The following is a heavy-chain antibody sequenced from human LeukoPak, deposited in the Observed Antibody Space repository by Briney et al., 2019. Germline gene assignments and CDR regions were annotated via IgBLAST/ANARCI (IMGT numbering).Heavy chain of an antibody. J-gene: IGHJ5*02. D-gene: IGHD4-23*01. Sequence: AGGSLRLSCAASGFTFSSNTMSWGRQGPRKGLEWVSAISGSGGSTYYADSAKGRFTISRDNSKNPLYLQMNSLRAEDTAVYDCALGVTSFDPWGQGTLVTVSS. CDR3: ALGVTSFDP. CDR1: GFTFSSNT. CDR2: ISGSGGST. V-gene: IGHV3-23*01.